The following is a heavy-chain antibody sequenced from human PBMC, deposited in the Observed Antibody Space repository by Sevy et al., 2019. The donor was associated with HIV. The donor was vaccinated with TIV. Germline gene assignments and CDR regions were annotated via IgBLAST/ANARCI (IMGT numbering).Heavy chain of an antibody. CDR1: GFIFRDRY. D-gene: IGHD6-13*01. CDR2: ISSRSSEI. Sequence: GGSLRLSCVASGFIFRDRYMSWIRQAPGKGLEWVSFISSRSSEINYADFVKGRFTVSRDNAKNSLYLQMNSLGAEDTAVYYCAGDFMPVASAGTGALGVWGQGTAVTVSS. CDR3: AGDFMPVASAGTGALGV. V-gene: IGHV3-11*05. J-gene: IGHJ6*02.